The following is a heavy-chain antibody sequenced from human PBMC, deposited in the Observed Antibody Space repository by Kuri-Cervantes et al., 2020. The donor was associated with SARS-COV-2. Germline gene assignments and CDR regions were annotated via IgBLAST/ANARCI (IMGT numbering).Heavy chain of an antibody. CDR3: ASNTPPTYYYGMDV. CDR1: GGSISSSSYY. V-gene: IGHV4-39*07. J-gene: IGHJ6*02. D-gene: IGHD2-2*02. CDR2: IYYSGST. Sequence: SETLSLTCTVSGGSISSSSYYWGWIRQSPGKGLEWIGSIYYSGSTYYNPSLKSRVTISVDTSKNQFSLKLSSVTAADTAVYYCASNTPPTYYYGMDVWGQGTTVTVSS.